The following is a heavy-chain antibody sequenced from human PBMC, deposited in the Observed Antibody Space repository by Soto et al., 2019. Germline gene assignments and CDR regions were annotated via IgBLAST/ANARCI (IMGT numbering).Heavy chain of an antibody. D-gene: IGHD3-10*01. Sequence: TLSLTCTVAGGSISSGGYYWSWIRQHPGKGLEWIGYIYYSGSTYYNPSLKSRVTISVDTSKNQFSLKLSSVTAADTAVYYCARDSYYGSGSYYNWFDPWGQGTLVTVSS. CDR1: GGSISSGGYY. CDR2: IYYSGST. CDR3: ARDSYYGSGSYYNWFDP. J-gene: IGHJ5*02. V-gene: IGHV4-31*03.